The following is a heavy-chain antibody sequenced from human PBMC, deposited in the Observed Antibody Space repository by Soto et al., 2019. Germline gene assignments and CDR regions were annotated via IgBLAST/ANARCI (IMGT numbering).Heavy chain of an antibody. J-gene: IGHJ5*02. D-gene: IGHD2-21*01. CDR3: AKDPYSGVLVPVAIGFDP. CDR1: GFTFSNYA. CDR2: ISGSGGSA. Sequence: PGGSLRLSCVASGFTFSNYAMTWVRQGPGKGLEWVSAISGSGGSAYYADSVKGRFTISRDNSKNTLYLQMSSLRADDSGVYYCAKDPYSGVLVPVAIGFDPWGPGTLVTVSS. V-gene: IGHV3-23*01.